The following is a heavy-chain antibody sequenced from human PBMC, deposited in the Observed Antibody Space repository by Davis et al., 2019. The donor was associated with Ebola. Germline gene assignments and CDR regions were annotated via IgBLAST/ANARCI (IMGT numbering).Heavy chain of an antibody. Sequence: SVKVSCKASDYTFSSYGISWVRQAPGQRLEWMGGTIPKFNLAQYAQKFQGRLTITADESTTTVYMEMGRLTADDTAIYYCARLYGSGTTVDYWGQGTLITVSS. J-gene: IGHJ4*02. V-gene: IGHV1-69*13. CDR2: TIPKFNLA. CDR1: DYTFSSYG. CDR3: ARLYGSGTTVDY. D-gene: IGHD3-10*01.